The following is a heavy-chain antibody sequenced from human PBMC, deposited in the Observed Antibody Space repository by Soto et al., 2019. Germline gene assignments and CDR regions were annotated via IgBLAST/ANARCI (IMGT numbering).Heavy chain of an antibody. CDR1: GGSVSSGSYY. D-gene: IGHD3-9*01. CDR2: IYYSGST. J-gene: IGHJ4*02. Sequence: QVQLQESGPGLVKPSETLSLTSTVSGGSVSSGSYYWSWIRQPPGKGLEWIGYIYYSGSTNYNPSLKSRVTISVDTSKNQFSLKLSSVTAADTAVYYCARVGPLGYFVDYWGQGTLVTVSS. V-gene: IGHV4-61*01. CDR3: ARVGPLGYFVDY.